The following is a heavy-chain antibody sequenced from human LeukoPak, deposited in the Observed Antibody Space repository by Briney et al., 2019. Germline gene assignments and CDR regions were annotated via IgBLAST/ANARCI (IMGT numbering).Heavy chain of an antibody. J-gene: IGHJ4*02. CDR2: ISHSGST. CDR3: ARPSYGRYFDY. V-gene: IGHV4-34*01. D-gene: IGHD5-18*01. Sequence: SETLSLTCAVYGGSFSGYYWSWTRQPPGKGLEWIGEISHSGSTNYNPSLKSRVTISVDTSKNQFSLKLSSVTAADTAVYYCARPSYGRYFDYWGQGTLVSVSS. CDR1: GGSFSGYY.